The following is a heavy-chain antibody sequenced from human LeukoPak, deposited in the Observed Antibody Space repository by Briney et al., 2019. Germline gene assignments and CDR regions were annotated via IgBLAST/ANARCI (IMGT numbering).Heavy chain of an antibody. J-gene: IGHJ1*01. CDR1: GFTFDDYA. D-gene: IGHD6-13*01. V-gene: IGHV3-69-1*01. CDR3: ARDLEQQSEIRYFQH. Sequence: KSGGSLRLSCAASGFTFDDYAMHWVRQAPGKGLEWASYISSSSTIYYADSVKGRFTISRDNAKNSLYLQMNSLRAEDTAVYYCARDLEQQSEIRYFQHWGQGTLVTVSS. CDR2: ISSSSTI.